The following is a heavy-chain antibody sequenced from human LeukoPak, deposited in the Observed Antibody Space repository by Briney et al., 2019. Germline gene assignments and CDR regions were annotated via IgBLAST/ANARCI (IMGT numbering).Heavy chain of an antibody. V-gene: IGHV4-34*01. CDR3: TRGPRFSYPGY. J-gene: IGHJ4*02. CDR1: GGSFSGYY. D-gene: IGHD1-26*01. CDR2: IIQSGNT. Sequence: PSETLSLTCAVYGGSFSGYYWNWIRQPPWKGLEWIGEIIQSGNTYYNPSLKSRVTVSLDTSKNQFSLKLSSVTAADTAVYYCTRGPRFSYPGYWGQGTLVTVSS.